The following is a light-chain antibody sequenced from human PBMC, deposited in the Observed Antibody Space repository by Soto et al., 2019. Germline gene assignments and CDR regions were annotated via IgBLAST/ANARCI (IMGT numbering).Light chain of an antibody. V-gene: IGLV2-14*01. J-gene: IGLJ1*01. CDR1: RSDVGAYNY. CDR3: SSYTSRTTPYV. Sequence: QSVLTQPASVSGSPGQSIAISCTGTRSDVGAYNYVSWYQQHPGKAPKLIIYEVTNRPSGVSNRFSGSKSGDTASLTISGLQAEDEADYYCSSYTSRTTPYVFGGGTKVTVL. CDR2: EVT.